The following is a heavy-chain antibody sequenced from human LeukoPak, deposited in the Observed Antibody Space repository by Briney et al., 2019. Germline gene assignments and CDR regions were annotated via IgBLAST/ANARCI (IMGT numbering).Heavy chain of an antibody. V-gene: IGHV3-9*01. J-gene: IGHJ6*03. Sequence: GGSLRLSCAASGFTFDDYAMHWVRQAPGKGLEWVSGISWNSGSIGYADSVKGRFTISRDNAKNSLYLQMNSLRAEDTAVYYCARAMYVVVPGAYYYYMDVWGKGTTVTVSS. D-gene: IGHD2-2*01. CDR2: ISWNSGSI. CDR3: ARAMYVVVPGAYYYYMDV. CDR1: GFTFDDYA.